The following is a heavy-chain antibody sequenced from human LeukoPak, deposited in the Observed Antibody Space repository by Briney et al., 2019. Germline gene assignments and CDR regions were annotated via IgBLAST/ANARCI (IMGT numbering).Heavy chain of an antibody. V-gene: IGHV4-39*02. CDR3: ARRRYYDSTGYFD. Sequence: SETLSLTCTVSGGFISSSSYYWGWIRQPPGKGLEWIGDIYYSGRTYYNPSLRSRVSISLDTSMNHFSLTLSSVTAADTTVYYCARRRYYDSTGYFDWGRGSLVIVSS. J-gene: IGHJ1*01. CDR2: IYYSGRT. D-gene: IGHD3-22*01. CDR1: GGFISSSSYY.